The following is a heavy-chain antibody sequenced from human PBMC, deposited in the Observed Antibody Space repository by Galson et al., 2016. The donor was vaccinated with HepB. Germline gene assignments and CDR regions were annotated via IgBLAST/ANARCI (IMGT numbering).Heavy chain of an antibody. Sequence: ETLSLTCAVSGASVTSVKWWTWIRQPPGRGLEWLGEIYNDGTTNYNPSLKGRLTISLDKSENHFSLRLTSMTAADTAVYYCAGQVAYKADWYPDPFDRWGQGTVVTVSS. CDR3: AGQVAYKADWYPDPFDR. J-gene: IGHJ4*02. D-gene: IGHD3-9*01. V-gene: IGHV4-4*02. CDR1: GASVTSVKW. CDR2: IYNDGTT.